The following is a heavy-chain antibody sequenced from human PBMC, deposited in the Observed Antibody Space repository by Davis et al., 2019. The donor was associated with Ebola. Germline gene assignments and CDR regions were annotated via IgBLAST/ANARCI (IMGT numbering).Heavy chain of an antibody. Sequence: PGGSLRLSCAASGFTFSSYSMNWVRQAPGKGLEWVSYISSSGSTIYYADSVKGRFTISRDNAKNSLYLQMNSLRAEDTAVYYCARDVSYYYGSGSTWYYYYGMDVWGQGTTVTVSS. CDR3: ARDVSYYYGSGSTWYYYYGMDV. CDR2: ISSSGSTI. J-gene: IGHJ6*02. CDR1: GFTFSSYS. V-gene: IGHV3-48*04. D-gene: IGHD3-10*01.